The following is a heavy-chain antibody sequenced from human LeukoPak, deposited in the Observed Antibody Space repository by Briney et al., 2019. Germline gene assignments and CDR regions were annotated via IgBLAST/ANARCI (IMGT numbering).Heavy chain of an antibody. Sequence: ASVKVSCKTSGGTFNYSAISWVRQAPGQGLEWLGGIMPLFGTAGYAQKFQGRVTITKDESTRTVYLELTSLTSDDTAVYYCARDVHGDYGSGWFDPWGQRTLVSVSS. CDR3: ARDVHGDYGSGWFDP. CDR2: IMPLFGTA. V-gene: IGHV1-69*05. D-gene: IGHD4-17*01. CDR1: GGTFNYSA. J-gene: IGHJ5*02.